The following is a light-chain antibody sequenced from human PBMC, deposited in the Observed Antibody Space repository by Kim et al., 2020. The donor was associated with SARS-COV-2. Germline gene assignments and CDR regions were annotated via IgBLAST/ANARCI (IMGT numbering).Light chain of an antibody. V-gene: IGLV3-19*01. Sequence: SSELTQDPAVSVALGQTVRITCQGDTLRTYFPSWYQQKPGQAPVLVIYGKNNRPSGIPDRFSGSSSGNTASLTITGAQAEDEADYYCNSRDSSGNHLAVFGAGTQLTVL. CDR1: TLRTYF. CDR3: NSRDSSGNHLAV. CDR2: GKN. J-gene: IGLJ2*01.